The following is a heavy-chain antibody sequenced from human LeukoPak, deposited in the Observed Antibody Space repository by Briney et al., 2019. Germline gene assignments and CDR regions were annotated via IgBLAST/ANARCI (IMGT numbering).Heavy chain of an antibody. D-gene: IGHD3-3*01. CDR3: ARDLAYYDFWSGYYPRGDWFDP. J-gene: IGHJ5*02. CDR1: GGSFSGYY. V-gene: IGHV4-34*01. CDR2: INHSGST. Sequence: SETLSLTCAVYGGSFSGYYWSWIRQPPGKGLEWIGEINHSGSTNYNPSLKSRVTISVDTSKNQFSLKLSSVTAADTAVYYCARDLAYYDFWSGYYPRGDWFDPWGQGTLVTVSS.